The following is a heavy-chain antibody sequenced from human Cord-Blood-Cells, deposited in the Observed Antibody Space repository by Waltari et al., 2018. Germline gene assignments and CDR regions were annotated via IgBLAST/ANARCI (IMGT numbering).Heavy chain of an antibody. D-gene: IGHD6-6*01. CDR2: IYPGDSNT. J-gene: IGHJ3*02. CDR1: GYSFTSYW. Sequence: EVQLVQSGAEVQKPGAALKISCTGSGYSFTSYWIGWVSEVPGKGLEWMGIIYPGDSNTRNRPSFQGHVTISADKTISTAYLQWSILKASDTAMYYCASRGAARWLGAFDIWGQGTMVTVSS. CDR3: ASRGAARWLGAFDI. V-gene: IGHV5-51*01.